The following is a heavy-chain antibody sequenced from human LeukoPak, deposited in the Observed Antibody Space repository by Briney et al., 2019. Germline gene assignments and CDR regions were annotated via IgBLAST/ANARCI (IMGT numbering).Heavy chain of an antibody. CDR2: INPNSGGT. Sequence: GASVKVSCTASGYTFTGYYMHWVRQAPGQGLEWMGWINPNSGGTNYAQKFQGRVTMTRDTSISTAYMELSRLRSDDTAVYYCAREYSSSSRYYYYYMDVWGKGTTVTVSS. V-gene: IGHV1-2*02. CDR1: GYTFTGYY. D-gene: IGHD6-6*01. CDR3: AREYSSSSRYYYYYMDV. J-gene: IGHJ6*03.